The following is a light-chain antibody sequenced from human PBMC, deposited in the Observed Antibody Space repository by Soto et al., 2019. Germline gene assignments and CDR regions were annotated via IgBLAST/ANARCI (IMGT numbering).Light chain of an antibody. CDR2: DAS. J-gene: IGKJ5*01. V-gene: IGKV3-20*01. Sequence: EIMLTQSPDTPTLSPGERATLSCRASQSIRSGRLAWYQQKPGQAPRLVIFDASNRASGTPERFTGSGSGTDFTLTIARLESEDFAVYYCQEYHGSPVTFGLGTRLEIK. CDR3: QEYHGSPVT. CDR1: QSIRSGR.